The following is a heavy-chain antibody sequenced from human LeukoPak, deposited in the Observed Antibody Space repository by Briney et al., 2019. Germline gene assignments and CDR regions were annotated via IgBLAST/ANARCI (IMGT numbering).Heavy chain of an antibody. D-gene: IGHD3-16*01. Sequence: SCKASGYTFTGYYIHWVRQAPGKGLEWVAVISYDGSNKYYADSVKGRFTISRDNSKNTLYLQMNSLRAEDTAVYYCARTPRGVDYLDYWGQGTLVTVSS. CDR3: ARTPRGVDYLDY. CDR2: ISYDGSNK. CDR1: GYTFTGYY. J-gene: IGHJ4*01. V-gene: IGHV3-30-3*01.